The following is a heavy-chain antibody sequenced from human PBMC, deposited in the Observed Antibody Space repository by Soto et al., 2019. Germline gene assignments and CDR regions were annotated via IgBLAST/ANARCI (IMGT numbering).Heavy chain of an antibody. V-gene: IGHV3-23*01. CDR3: VKSGSYSWFDF. Sequence: EVQLLESGGGLVQPGGSLRVSCAASGFTFSSYAMSWVRQAPGKGLEWVSSIIPSGGGTYYADSVKGRFTISRDNSKNTLYLQMNSLRAEDTAVYYCVKSGSYSWFDFWGQGTLVTVSS. J-gene: IGHJ4*02. D-gene: IGHD1-26*01. CDR2: IIPSGGGT. CDR1: GFTFSSYA.